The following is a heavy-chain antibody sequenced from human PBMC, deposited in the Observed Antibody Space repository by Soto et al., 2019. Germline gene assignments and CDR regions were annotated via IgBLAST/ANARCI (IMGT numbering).Heavy chain of an antibody. V-gene: IGHV3-30-3*01. J-gene: IGHJ6*02. D-gene: IGHD3-22*01. CDR2: ISYDGSNK. CDR3: AAYYYDSSGYYLGYYYYGMDV. Sequence: QVQLVESGGGVVQPGRSLRLSCAASGFTFSSYAMHWVRQAPGKGLEWLAVISYDGSNKYYADSVKGRFTISRDNSKNTLYLQMNSLRAEDTAVYYCAAYYYDSSGYYLGYYYYGMDVWGQGTTVTVSS. CDR1: GFTFSSYA.